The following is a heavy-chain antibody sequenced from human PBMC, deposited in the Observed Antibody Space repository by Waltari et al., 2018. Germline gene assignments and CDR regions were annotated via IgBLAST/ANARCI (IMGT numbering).Heavy chain of an antibody. J-gene: IGHJ4*02. CDR1: RGTIIGFY. Sequence: QVHLQESGPGLVKPSETLSLTCNVTRGTIIGFYWSWLRQPPGKGLEWIGSILYSGTTVNSPSLESRVTMSVDMSKNQFSLELGSVTAADTAVYHCARYHCTSGVCQHFDYWGQGILVTVSS. D-gene: IGHD2-8*01. CDR3: ARYHCTSGVCQHFDY. CDR2: ILYSGTT. V-gene: IGHV4-59*01.